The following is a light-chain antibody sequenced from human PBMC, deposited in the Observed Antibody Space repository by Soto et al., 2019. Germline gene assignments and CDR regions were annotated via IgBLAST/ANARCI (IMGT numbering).Light chain of an antibody. CDR2: GAS. J-gene: IGKJ5*01. V-gene: IGKV3-20*01. Sequence: EIVLTQSPGTLSLSPGVRATLSCRASQSVSSNSLAWYQQKPGQAPRLLIYGASSRASGIPDRFSGSGSGTDFPLTISRLEPEDFAVYSCQQYGSSPPITFGQGTRLEIK. CDR1: QSVSSNS. CDR3: QQYGSSPPIT.